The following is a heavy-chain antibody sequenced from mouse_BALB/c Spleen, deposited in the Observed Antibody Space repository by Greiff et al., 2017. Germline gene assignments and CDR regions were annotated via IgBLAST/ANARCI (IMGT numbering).Heavy chain of an antibody. D-gene: IGHD1-1*01. J-gene: IGHJ1*01. CDR1: GFAFSSYD. CDR3: ARPITTVVAEDWYLDV. Sequence: EVNVVESGGGLVKPGGSLKLSCAASGFAFSSYDMSWVRQTPEKRLEWVAYISSGGGSTYYPDTVKGRFTIARDNAKNTLYLQMSSLKSEDTAMYYCARPITTVVAEDWYLDVWGAGTTVTVSS. V-gene: IGHV5-12-1*01. CDR2: ISSGGGST.